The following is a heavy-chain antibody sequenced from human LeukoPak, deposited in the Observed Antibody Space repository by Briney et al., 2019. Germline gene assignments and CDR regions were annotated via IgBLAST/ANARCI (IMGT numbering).Heavy chain of an antibody. CDR1: GFTFSSYS. Sequence: GGFLRLSCAASGFTFSSYSMNWVRQAPGKGLEWVSSISSSSSYIYYADSVKGRFTNSRDNAKNSLYLQMNSLRAEDTAVYYCARSFLSIAAAATDYWGQGTLVTVSS. V-gene: IGHV3-21*01. CDR3: ARSFLSIAAAATDY. J-gene: IGHJ4*02. CDR2: ISSSSSYI. D-gene: IGHD6-13*01.